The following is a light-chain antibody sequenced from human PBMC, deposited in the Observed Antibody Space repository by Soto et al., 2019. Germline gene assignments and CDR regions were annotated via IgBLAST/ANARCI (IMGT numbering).Light chain of an antibody. CDR3: QQRSNWPPLYT. CDR2: DAS. CDR1: QSVSSY. V-gene: IGKV3-11*01. J-gene: IGKJ2*01. Sequence: EIVLTQSPAILSLSPGERATLSCRASQSVSSYLAWYQQKPGQAPRLLIYDASNRATGIPARFSGSGSGTDFTPTISSLEPEDFAVYYCQQRSNWPPLYTFGKGTKLEIK.